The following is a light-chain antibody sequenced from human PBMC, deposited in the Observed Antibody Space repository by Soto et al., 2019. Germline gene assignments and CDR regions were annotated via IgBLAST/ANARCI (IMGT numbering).Light chain of an antibody. V-gene: IGKV1-5*01. J-gene: IGKJ1*01. CDR2: DAS. CDR1: QSISSW. CDR3: LQDSDYPLT. Sequence: DIQMTQSPSILSASFGDRVTITCRASQSISSWLAWYQQKPGKAPKLLIYDASSLESGVPSRFSGIGSGTEFTLTISSLQPEDFATYYCLQDSDYPLTFGQGTKVDI.